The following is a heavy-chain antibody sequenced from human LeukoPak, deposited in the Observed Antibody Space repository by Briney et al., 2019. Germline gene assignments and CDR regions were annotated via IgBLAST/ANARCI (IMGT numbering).Heavy chain of an antibody. CDR2: ISGSGGST. D-gene: IGHD1-26*01. CDR3: AKGSGSYRENLYFDY. Sequence: GGSLRLSCAASGFTFSSYAMSWVRQAPGKGLEWVSAISGSGGSTYYADSVKGRFTISRDNSKNTLYLQMNSLRAEDTAVYYCAKGSGSYRENLYFDYWGQGTLVTVSS. J-gene: IGHJ4*02. CDR1: GFTFSSYA. V-gene: IGHV3-23*01.